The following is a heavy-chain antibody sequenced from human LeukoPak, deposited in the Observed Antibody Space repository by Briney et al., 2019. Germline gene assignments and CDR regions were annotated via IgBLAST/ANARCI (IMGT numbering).Heavy chain of an antibody. J-gene: IGHJ4*02. CDR1: GGSFSGYY. V-gene: IGHV4-34*01. CDR2: INHSGST. D-gene: IGHD3-10*01. Sequence: SETLSLTCAVYGGSFSGYYWSWIRQPPGKGLEWIGEINHSGSTNYNPSLKSRVTISVDTSKNQFSLKLSSVTAADTAVYYCATGGSGSYYYYYWGQGTLVTVSS. CDR3: ATGGSGSYYYYY.